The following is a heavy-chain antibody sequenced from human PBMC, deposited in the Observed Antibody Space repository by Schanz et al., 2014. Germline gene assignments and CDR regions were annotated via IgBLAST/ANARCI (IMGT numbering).Heavy chain of an antibody. CDR2: IIPILGIA. CDR3: VRVPSRDVSFDL. V-gene: IGHV1-69*02. J-gene: IGHJ2*01. D-gene: IGHD3-16*01. Sequence: QVQLVQSEAEVKKPGSSVKVSCKASGGTFSTYTISWVRQAPGQGLEWMGRIIPILGIANYAQNFQGRVTITADKSTSTAYMELRSLRSDDTAHYYCVRVPSRDVSFDLWGRGTLVTVSS. CDR1: GGTFSTYT.